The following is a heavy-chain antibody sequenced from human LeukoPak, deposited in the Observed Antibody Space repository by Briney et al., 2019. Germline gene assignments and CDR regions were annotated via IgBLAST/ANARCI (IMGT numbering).Heavy chain of an antibody. CDR1: GYTFTGYY. CDR2: INPNSGGT. D-gene: IGHD6-6*01. V-gene: IGHV1-2*02. Sequence: ASVKVSCKASGYTFTGYYMHWVRQAPGQGLEWMGWINPNSGGTNYAQKFQGRVTMTRDTSISTAYMELSRLRSDDTAVYYCAKETPPPYSGSSEAFDIWGQGTMVTVSS. CDR3: AKETPPPYSGSSEAFDI. J-gene: IGHJ3*02.